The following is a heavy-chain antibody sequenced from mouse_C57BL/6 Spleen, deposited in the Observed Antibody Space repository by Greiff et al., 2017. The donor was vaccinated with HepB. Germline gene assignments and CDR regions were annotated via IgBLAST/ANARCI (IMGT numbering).Heavy chain of an antibody. V-gene: IGHV1-82*01. J-gene: IGHJ3*01. D-gene: IGHD1-1*01. Sequence: VQLQESGPELVKPGASVKISCKASGYAFSSSWMYWVKKRPGKGLEWIGRIYPGDGDTNYNGKFKGKATLTADKSSSTAYMQLSSLTSEDSAFYFCADYYGSSLPSAYWCDVALFSVSA. CDR2: IYPGDGDT. CDR3: ADYYGSSLPSAY. CDR1: GYAFSSSW.